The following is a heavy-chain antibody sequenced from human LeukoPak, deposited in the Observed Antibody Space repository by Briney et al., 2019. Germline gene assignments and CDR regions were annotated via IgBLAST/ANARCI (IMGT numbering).Heavy chain of an antibody. CDR3: AKGGPLSESYALDY. CDR2: ISYDGSNK. J-gene: IGHJ4*02. D-gene: IGHD1-26*01. CDR1: GFTFSSYG. Sequence: GESLRLSCAASGFTFSSYGMHWGRQAPGKGLEWVAAISYDGSNKYYADSVKGRFTFSRDNSKNTLYLQMNSLRAEDTAVYYWAKGGPLSESYALDYWGQGTLVTVSS. V-gene: IGHV3-30*18.